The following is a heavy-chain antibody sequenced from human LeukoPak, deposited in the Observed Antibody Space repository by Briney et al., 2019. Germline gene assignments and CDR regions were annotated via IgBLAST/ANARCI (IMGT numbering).Heavy chain of an antibody. CDR1: GGSFGNYY. Sequence: PSQTLSLTCNASGGSFGNYYWSWIRQSPAKGLEWIGYISSSGITNYNTSLKTRVTISVGPSKNQFSLTLNSVNASDTAVYFCARQGYSYFGGWFDPWGQGIPIIVS. CDR2: ISSSGIT. V-gene: IGHV4-59*08. CDR3: ARQGYSYFGGWFDP. D-gene: IGHD2-21*01. J-gene: IGHJ5*02.